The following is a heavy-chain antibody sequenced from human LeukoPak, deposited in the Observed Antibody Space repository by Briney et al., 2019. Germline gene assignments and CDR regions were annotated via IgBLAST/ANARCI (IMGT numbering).Heavy chain of an antibody. V-gene: IGHV3-11*04. CDR2: ISSSGSAI. J-gene: IGHJ4*02. CDR3: ARRGSYFEFDY. Sequence: GGSLRLSCAASGFTFRDYYMSWIRQAPGKGLEWVLYISSSGSAIFYADSVKGRFTISRDNAKNSLFLQMNSLRVEDTAVYYCARRGSYFEFDYWGQGTLVTVSS. CDR1: GFTFRDYY. D-gene: IGHD1-26*01.